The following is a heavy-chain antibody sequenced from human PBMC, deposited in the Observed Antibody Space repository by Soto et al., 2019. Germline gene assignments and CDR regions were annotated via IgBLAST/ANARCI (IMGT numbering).Heavy chain of an antibody. Sequence: GGSLRLSCTASGFTFSDYWMTWVRQAPGKGLEWVASIKKDGSEQSFVDSVKGRFTISRDNAKNSLSPHMSSLRDEDTAVYYCVRRAAVVGLDYWGQGTLVTVSS. V-gene: IGHV3-7*01. CDR2: IKKDGSEQ. CDR3: VRRAAVVGLDY. CDR1: GFTFSDYW. J-gene: IGHJ4*02. D-gene: IGHD6-13*01.